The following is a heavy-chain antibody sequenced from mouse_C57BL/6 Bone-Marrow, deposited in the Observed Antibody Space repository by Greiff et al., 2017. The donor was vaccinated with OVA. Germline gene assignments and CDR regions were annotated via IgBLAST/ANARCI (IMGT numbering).Heavy chain of an antibody. V-gene: IGHV10-1*01. J-gene: IGHJ4*01. CDR2: IRSKSNNYAT. Sequence: EVKLVESGGGLVQPKGSLKLSCAASGFSFNTYAMNWVRQAPGKGLEWVARIRSKSNNYATYYADSVKDRFTISRDDSESMLYLQMDNLKTEDTAMYYCVQGSYYYAMDYWGQGTSVTVSS. CDR1: GFSFNTYA. CDR3: VQGSYYYAMDY.